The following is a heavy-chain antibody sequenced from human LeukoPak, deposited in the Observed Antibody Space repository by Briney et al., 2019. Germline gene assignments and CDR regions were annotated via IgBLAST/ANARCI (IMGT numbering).Heavy chain of an antibody. CDR2: IYNSGST. J-gene: IGHJ2*01. V-gene: IGHV4-59*01. Sequence: AETLSLTCTVSGGSISSYYWNWIRQPPGKGLEWIGYIYNSGSTDYNPSLKSRVTDYNPSLKSRVTISVDTSKNQISLKLSSVTAADTAVYYCARDKGPYWYFDLWGRGTLVTVSS. CDR1: GGSISSYY. CDR3: ARDKGPYWYFDL.